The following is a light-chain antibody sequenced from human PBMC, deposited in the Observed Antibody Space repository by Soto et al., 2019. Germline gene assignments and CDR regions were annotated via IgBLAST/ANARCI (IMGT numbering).Light chain of an antibody. CDR2: AAS. CDR1: QSISSY. Sequence: DIQMTQSPSSLSASVGDRVTITCRASQSISSYLTWYQQKPGKAPKLLIYAASSLQSGVPSRFSGSGSGTDFTLTISSLQPEDFAAYYCQQSYSTPRVTFGQGTKLEIK. J-gene: IGKJ2*01. CDR3: QQSYSTPRVT. V-gene: IGKV1-39*01.